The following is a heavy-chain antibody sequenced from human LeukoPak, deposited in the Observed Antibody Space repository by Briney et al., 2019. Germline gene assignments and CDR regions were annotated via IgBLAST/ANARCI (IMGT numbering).Heavy chain of an antibody. D-gene: IGHD1-7*01. CDR1: GYSFPSSW. Sequence: GHPRKISCKGLGYSFPSSWISWVGQMPGKGLEGVVIVYTRESETRSSPSLQGQVTISADKSSSAAYLQWNSLKALDTAIYYCARRDNWNSADYWGQGTLVTVSS. CDR2: VYTRESET. V-gene: IGHV5-51*01. J-gene: IGHJ4*02. CDR3: ARRDNWNSADY.